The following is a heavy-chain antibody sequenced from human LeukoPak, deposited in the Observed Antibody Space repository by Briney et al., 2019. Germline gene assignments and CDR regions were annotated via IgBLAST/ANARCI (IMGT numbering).Heavy chain of an antibody. Sequence: ASVKVPCKASGYTFTGYYMHWVRQAPGQGLEWMGRINPNSGGTNYAQKFQGRVTMTRDTSISTAHMELSRLRSDDTAVYYCARDPADRYCSSTSCYALYYGMDVWGQGTTVTVSS. CDR3: ARDPADRYCSSTSCYALYYGMDV. CDR2: INPNSGGT. CDR1: GYTFTGYY. J-gene: IGHJ6*02. D-gene: IGHD2-2*01. V-gene: IGHV1-2*06.